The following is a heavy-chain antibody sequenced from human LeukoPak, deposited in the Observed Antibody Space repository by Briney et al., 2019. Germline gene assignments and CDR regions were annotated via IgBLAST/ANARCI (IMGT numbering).Heavy chain of an antibody. J-gene: IGHJ4*02. V-gene: IGHV4-30-2*01. CDR3: ARVKLPKNYYGSGSYYGGGYYFDY. D-gene: IGHD3-10*01. CDR1: GGSISSGGYS. CDR2: IYHSGST. Sequence: SETLSLTCAVSGGSISSGGYSWSWIRQPPGKGLEWIGYIYHSGSTNYNPSLKSRVTISVDTSKNQFSLKLSSVTAADTAVYYCARVKLPKNYYGSGSYYGGGYYFDYWGQGTLVTVSS.